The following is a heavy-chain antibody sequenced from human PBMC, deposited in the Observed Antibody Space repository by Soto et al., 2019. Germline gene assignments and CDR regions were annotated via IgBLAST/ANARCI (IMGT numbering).Heavy chain of an antibody. D-gene: IGHD4-17*01. CDR3: TTDRGHYGGKPPFDY. V-gene: IGHV1-18*01. CDR1: GYTFTSYG. CDR2: ISAYNGNT. J-gene: IGHJ4*02. Sequence: ASVKVSCKASGYTFTSYGISWVRQAPGQGLEWMGWISAYNGNTNYAQKLQGRVTMTTDTSTSTAYMELRSLKTEDTAVYYCTTDRGHYGGKPPFDYWGQGTLVTVSS.